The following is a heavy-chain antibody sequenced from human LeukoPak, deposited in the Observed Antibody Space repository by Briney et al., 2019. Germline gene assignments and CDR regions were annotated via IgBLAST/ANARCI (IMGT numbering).Heavy chain of an antibody. CDR1: GFTVSSND. CDR3: ARDRGSGITMVRGVIRGYMDV. Sequence: GGSLRLSCAASGFTVSSNDMSWVRQAPGKGLEWVSVIYVGGSTYYADSVKGRFTISRDNSKDTLYLQMNSLRAEDTAVYYCARDRGSGITMVRGVIRGYMDVWGKGTTVTVSS. J-gene: IGHJ6*03. CDR2: IYVGGST. D-gene: IGHD3-10*01. V-gene: IGHV3-53*01.